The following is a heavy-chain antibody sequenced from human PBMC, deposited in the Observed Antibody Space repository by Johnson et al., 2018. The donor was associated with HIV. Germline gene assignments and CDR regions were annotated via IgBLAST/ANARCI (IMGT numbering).Heavy chain of an antibody. Sequence: VQLVESGGGVVRPGGSLRLSCAASGFTFDDYGMSWVRQGQGKRLEWVSGIKWSGGRTGYADSVKARFMISRDNAKNSLYLQMNSLRVEDTALYYCARDSYYTSGQQHDAFASWGHGTMVTVSS. D-gene: IGHD2-8*01. J-gene: IGHJ3*02. CDR2: IKWSGGRT. CDR1: GFTFDDYG. CDR3: ARDSYYTSGQQHDAFAS. V-gene: IGHV3-20*04.